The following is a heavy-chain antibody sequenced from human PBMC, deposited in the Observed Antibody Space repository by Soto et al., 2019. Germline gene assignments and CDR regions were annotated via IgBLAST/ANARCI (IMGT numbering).Heavy chain of an antibody. CDR1: GGSISSGDYY. CDR2: IYYNGRT. CDR3: ARGGYVGNWFDP. J-gene: IGHJ5*02. V-gene: IGHV4-31*03. D-gene: IGHD3-16*01. Sequence: QVQLQESGPGLVKPSQTLSLTCSVSGGSISSGDYYWSWIRQHPGKGLEWIGYIYYNGRTDYNPSLKSRVTISADTSKTQFSLKLSSVTAADTALYYCARGGYVGNWFDPWGQGTLVTVSS.